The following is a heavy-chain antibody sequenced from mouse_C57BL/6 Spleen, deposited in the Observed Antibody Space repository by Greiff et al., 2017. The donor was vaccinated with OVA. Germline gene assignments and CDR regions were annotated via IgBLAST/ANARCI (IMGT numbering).Heavy chain of an antibody. V-gene: IGHV5-4*01. Sequence: EVKLVESGGGLVKPGGSLKLSCAASGFTFSSYAMSWVRQTPEKRLEWVANISAGGSYTYYPDNVKGRFTISRDNAKNNLYLQMSHLKSEDTAMYYCARDRGLRPGGAMDYWGQGTSVTVSS. CDR3: ARDRGLRPGGAMDY. CDR1: GFTFSSYA. CDR2: ISAGGSYT. D-gene: IGHD2-2*01. J-gene: IGHJ4*01.